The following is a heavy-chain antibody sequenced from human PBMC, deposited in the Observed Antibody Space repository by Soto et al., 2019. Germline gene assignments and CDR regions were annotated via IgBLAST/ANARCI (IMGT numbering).Heavy chain of an antibody. D-gene: IGHD3-10*01. CDR2: ISWNSGSI. CDR3: AKQNYGSGSLVPQYYFDY. V-gene: IGHV3-9*01. CDR1: GFTFDDYA. J-gene: IGHJ4*02. Sequence: GGSLRLSCAASGFTFDDYAMHWVRQAPGKGLEWVSGISWNSGSIGYADSVKGRFTISRDNAKNSLYLQMNSLRAEDTALYYCAKQNYGSGSLVPQYYFDYWGQGTLVTVSS.